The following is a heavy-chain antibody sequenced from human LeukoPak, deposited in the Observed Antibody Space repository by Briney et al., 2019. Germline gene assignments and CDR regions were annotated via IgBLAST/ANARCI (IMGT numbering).Heavy chain of an antibody. V-gene: IGHV3-49*04. D-gene: IGHD2-2*01. J-gene: IGHJ4*02. CDR2: IRSKAYGGTT. CDR3: TRDLQPVVPAADYYFDY. Sequence: GGSLSLSCTASGFTFGDYAMSWVRQAPGKGLEWVGFIRSKAYGGTTEYAASVKGRFTISRDDSKSIAYLQMNSLKTEDTAVYYCTRDLQPVVPAADYYFDYWGQGTLVTVSS. CDR1: GFTFGDYA.